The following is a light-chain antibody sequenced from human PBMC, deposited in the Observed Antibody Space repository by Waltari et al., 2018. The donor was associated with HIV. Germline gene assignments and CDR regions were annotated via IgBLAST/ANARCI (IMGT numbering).Light chain of an antibody. Sequence: ELVLTQSPGTLSFSPGKTATLSARARQSVSDSYLAGYQQKPGQAPRFRIYDASSSATGTPDRFSGSGSGTDFTLTISRLEPEDFAVYHCQQYGSSPYTLGQGTKLEIK. CDR3: QQYGSSPYT. CDR1: QSVSDSY. CDR2: DAS. V-gene: IGKV3-20*01. J-gene: IGKJ2*01.